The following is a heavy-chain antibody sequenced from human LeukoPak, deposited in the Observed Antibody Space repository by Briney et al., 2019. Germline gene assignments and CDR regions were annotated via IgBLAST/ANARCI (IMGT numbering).Heavy chain of an antibody. CDR1: GASMSSNY. J-gene: IGHJ4*02. Sequence: PSETLSLTCNLSGASMSSNYWSWIREPPGKGLEWIGYIYHSGNTNYSPSLESRVTMSVDESKNQFSLRVHFVSAADTAVYYCASTRRAAVAGRFDSWGQGTLVIVSS. D-gene: IGHD6-19*01. V-gene: IGHV4-4*09. CDR2: IYHSGNT. CDR3: ASTRRAAVAGRFDS.